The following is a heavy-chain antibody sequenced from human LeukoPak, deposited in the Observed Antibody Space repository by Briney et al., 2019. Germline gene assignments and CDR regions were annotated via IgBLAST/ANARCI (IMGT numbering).Heavy chain of an antibody. CDR2: VYYTGSS. V-gene: IGHV4-61*08. J-gene: IGHJ4*02. CDR3: AGYGSGSYYKAFDF. Sequence: SETLSLTCTVSGGSISGADYYWSWIRQPPGKGLEWIGYVYYTGSSYYNPSLKSRATTSIDMSKNQFSLKLTSMTAADTAVYYCAGYGSGSYYKAFDFWGQGILVTVSS. D-gene: IGHD3-10*01. CDR1: GGSISGADYY.